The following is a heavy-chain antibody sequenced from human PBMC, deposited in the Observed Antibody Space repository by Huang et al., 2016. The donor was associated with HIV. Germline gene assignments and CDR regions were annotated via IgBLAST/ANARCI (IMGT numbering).Heavy chain of an antibody. V-gene: IGHV1-2*02. Sequence: QVQLVQSGAEVRKPGASVKVSCKTSGYRFVDYYIHWVRQAPGQGLECIGGTTRNTGEEFEEERLRGGVAMPSDTSSRKVYMEGNSLKLDDGATYFGATVGGGGCDGGSCFPHWGQGTLVGVSS. CDR3: ATVGGGGCDGGSCFPH. CDR2: TTRNTGEE. D-gene: IGHD2-15*01. CDR1: GYRFVDYY. J-gene: IGHJ4*02.